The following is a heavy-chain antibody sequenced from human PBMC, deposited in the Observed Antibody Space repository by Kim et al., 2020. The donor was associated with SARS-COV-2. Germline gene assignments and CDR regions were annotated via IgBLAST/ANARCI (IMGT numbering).Heavy chain of an antibody. V-gene: IGHV2-5*02. CDR3: ARKSHHDTFYM. Sequence: SGPTLVNPTQTLILTFTFSGFSLTNTGEGVGWIRQSPGKPLEWLALIFCDDDARYSPSLRARLAITKDTSKKQVVLTMTSMNPEDTGTYYCARKSHHDTFYMWGQGTLVTV. CDR1: GFSLTNTGEG. J-gene: IGHJ3*02. CDR2: IFCDDDA.